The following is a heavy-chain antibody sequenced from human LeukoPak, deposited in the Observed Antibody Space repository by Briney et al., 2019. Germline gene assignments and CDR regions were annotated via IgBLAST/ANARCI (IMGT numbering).Heavy chain of an antibody. CDR2: VTPNTGKT. D-gene: IGHD3-3*01. V-gene: IGHV1-8*03. CDR3: ARTFVDFWSGYYRRDWFDP. CDR1: GYTFTDFD. J-gene: IGHJ5*02. Sequence: EASVKVSCKASGYTFTDFDINWVRQATGQGLEWMGRVTPNTGKTGYAQKFQGRVTITRDTSINTVYMELSSLRSDDTAIYYCARTFVDFWSGYYRRDWFDPWGQGTLVTVSS.